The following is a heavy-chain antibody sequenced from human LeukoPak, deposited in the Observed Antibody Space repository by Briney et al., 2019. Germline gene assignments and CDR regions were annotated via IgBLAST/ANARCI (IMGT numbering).Heavy chain of an antibody. CDR3: ARNVMIVAASLYYFDY. CDR1: GGSISSYY. D-gene: IGHD2-15*01. V-gene: IGHV4-4*08. CDR2: SGST. Sequence: SETLSLTCIVSGGSISSYYWSWIRQPPGKGLEWIGNSGSTNYNPSLKSRVTISVDTSRNQFSLKLTSVTAADTAVYYCARNVMIVAASLYYFDYWGQGTLVTVSS. J-gene: IGHJ4*02.